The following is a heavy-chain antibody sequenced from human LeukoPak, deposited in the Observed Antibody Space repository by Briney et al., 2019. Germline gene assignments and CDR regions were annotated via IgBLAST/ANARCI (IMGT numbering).Heavy chain of an antibody. V-gene: IGHV4-4*07. CDR2: IYTSGST. Sequence: SETLSLTCTVSGGSISSYYWSWIRQPAGKGLEWIGRIYTSGSTNYNPSLESRVTISVDTSKNQFSLKLSSVTAADTAVYYCARLYYYDSSGVGAYYYGMDVWGQGTTVTVSS. J-gene: IGHJ6*02. CDR1: GGSISSYY. CDR3: ARLYYYDSSGVGAYYYGMDV. D-gene: IGHD3-22*01.